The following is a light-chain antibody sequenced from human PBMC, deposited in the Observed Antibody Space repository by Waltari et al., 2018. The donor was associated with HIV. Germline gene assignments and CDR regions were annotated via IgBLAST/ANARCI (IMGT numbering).Light chain of an antibody. J-gene: IGLJ3*02. Sequence: QAGLTQPPSVSKGLRQTATLPCTGDSNNVGNQGVAWLQQHQGHPPKLLSYRNNNRPSGISERFSASRSGNTASLTITGLQPEDEADYYCSAWDSSLSARVFGGGTKLTVL. CDR2: RNN. CDR1: SNNVGNQG. V-gene: IGLV10-54*04. CDR3: SAWDSSLSARV.